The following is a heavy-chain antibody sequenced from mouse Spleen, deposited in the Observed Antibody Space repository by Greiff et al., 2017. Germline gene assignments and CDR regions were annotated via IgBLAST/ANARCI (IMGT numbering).Heavy chain of an antibody. CDR3: AREGGPRYYFDY. Sequence: VQVVESGAELVKPGASVKISCKASGFAFSSYWMNWVKQRPGKGLEWIGQIYPGDGDTNYNGKFKGKATLTADKSSSTAYMQLSSLTSEDSAVYYCAREGGPRYYFDYWGQGTTLTVSS. D-gene: IGHD3-3*01. CDR2: IYPGDGDT. J-gene: IGHJ2*01. V-gene: IGHV1-80*01. CDR1: GFAFSSYW.